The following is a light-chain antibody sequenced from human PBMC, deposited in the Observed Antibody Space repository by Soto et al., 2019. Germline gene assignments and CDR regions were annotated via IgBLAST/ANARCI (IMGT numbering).Light chain of an antibody. Sequence: QSALTQPASVSGSPGQSITISCTGTSSDVGGYNYVSWYQQHPGKDPKLMIYGVSNRPSGVSNLFSGSKAGNTGSLTISGPQAYDEVDYYCSSYTSSSTVVFGGGTQLTVL. CDR3: SSYTSSSTVV. J-gene: IGLJ2*01. CDR2: GVS. V-gene: IGLV2-14*01. CDR1: SSDVGGYNY.